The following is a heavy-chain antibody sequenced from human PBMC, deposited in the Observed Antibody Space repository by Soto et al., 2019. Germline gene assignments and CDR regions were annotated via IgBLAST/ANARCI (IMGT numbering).Heavy chain of an antibody. CDR1: GYTFSSYA. J-gene: IGHJ4*02. CDR2: IHAGNGNT. D-gene: IGHD2-15*01. V-gene: IGHV1-3*01. CDR3: ASGVAFLDY. Sequence: ASVKVSCKASGYTFSSYAIHRLRQPPGQGLEWMGWIHAGNGNTKYSQSFQGRVTISRDTSATTAYIELNSLRSEDTAVYYCASGVAFLDYWGQGTLVTVSS.